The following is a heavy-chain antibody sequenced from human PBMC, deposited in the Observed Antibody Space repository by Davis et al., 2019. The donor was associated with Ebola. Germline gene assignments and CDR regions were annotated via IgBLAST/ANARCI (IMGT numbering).Heavy chain of an antibody. CDR2: ISYDGRNK. D-gene: IGHD2-15*01. Sequence: GGSLRLSCVVSGFTFRSSALHWVRQAPGKGLEWVAVISYDGRNKYEADSVKGRFTVSRDNSKKTLYLQMNSLRPEDTGVYYCARDNGLGYCSTETICRGFDYWGQGSLVTVSS. CDR1: GFTFRSSA. V-gene: IGHV3-30*04. J-gene: IGHJ4*02. CDR3: ARDNGLGYCSTETICRGFDY.